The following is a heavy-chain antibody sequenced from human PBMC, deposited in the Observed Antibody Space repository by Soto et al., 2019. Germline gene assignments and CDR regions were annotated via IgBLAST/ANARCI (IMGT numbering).Heavy chain of an antibody. CDR1: GGTVSSYA. J-gene: IGHJ6*02. Sequence: QVQLVQAGAEVKKPGSSVKVSCKASGGTVSSYAISWVRQAPGQGLEWMGGIIPIFGTANYAQKFQGRVTMTADKSTSTAYMELSSLRSEDTAVYYCASTIFGVVLHYYYGMDVWGQGTTVTVSS. V-gene: IGHV1-69*06. D-gene: IGHD3-3*01. CDR2: IIPIFGTA. CDR3: ASTIFGVVLHYYYGMDV.